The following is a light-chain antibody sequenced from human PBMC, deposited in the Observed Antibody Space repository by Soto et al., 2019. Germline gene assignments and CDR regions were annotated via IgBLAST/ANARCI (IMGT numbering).Light chain of an antibody. J-gene: IGKJ5*01. Sequence: EIVMTQSPATLSVSPGERATLSCRASQSVCSNLAWYQQKPVQAPRLLILETSSRATGIPARFSGSGSGTEFTLPISNVQSEDFAVYYCKQYNNWPPFTFGQGTRLEIK. V-gene: IGKV3-15*01. CDR2: ETS. CDR3: KQYNNWPPFT. CDR1: QSVCSN.